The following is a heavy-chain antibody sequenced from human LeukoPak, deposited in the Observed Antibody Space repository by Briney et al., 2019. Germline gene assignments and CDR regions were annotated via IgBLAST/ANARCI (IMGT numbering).Heavy chain of an antibody. CDR3: AKATPYKYCSSTSCYAPNYFDY. V-gene: IGHV3-23*01. J-gene: IGHJ4*02. CDR1: GFTFSSYA. Sequence: HPGGSLRLSCAASGFTFSSYAMSWVRQAPGKGLEWVSAISGSGGSTYYADSVKGRFTISRDNSKNTLYLQMNSLRAEDTAVYYCAKATPYKYCSSTSCYAPNYFDYWGQGTLVTVSS. D-gene: IGHD2-2*01. CDR2: ISGSGGST.